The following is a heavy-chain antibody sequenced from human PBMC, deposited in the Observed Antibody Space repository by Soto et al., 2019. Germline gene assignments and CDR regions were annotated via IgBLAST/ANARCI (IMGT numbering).Heavy chain of an antibody. J-gene: IGHJ4*02. V-gene: IGHV4-31*03. CDR1: GDSLSSGGHY. CDR3: ARVDHRGYFAILTDS. D-gene: IGHD3-9*01. CDR2: IYDSVNT. Sequence: SETLSLTGTVSGDSLSSGGHYWSWIRQHPGKGLEWIGHIYDSVNTYYSPSLRSRVTISADMSKNQFSLNLRSVTAADTAVYYCARVDHRGYFAILTDSWGQGTLVTVS.